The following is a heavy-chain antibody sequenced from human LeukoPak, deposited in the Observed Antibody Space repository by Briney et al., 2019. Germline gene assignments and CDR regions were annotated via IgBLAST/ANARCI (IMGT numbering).Heavy chain of an antibody. J-gene: IGHJ4*02. CDR3: ARMALLSASDY. V-gene: IGHV1-18*01. Sequence: ASVKVSCKTSGYTFTSYGISWVRQAPGQGLEWMGWISTYSGGTNYAQKLQGRVTVTTDTSTNTAFMELRSLRSDDTAVYYCARMALLSASDYWGQGTLVTVSS. CDR1: GYTFTSYG. CDR2: ISTYSGGT. D-gene: IGHD3-10*01.